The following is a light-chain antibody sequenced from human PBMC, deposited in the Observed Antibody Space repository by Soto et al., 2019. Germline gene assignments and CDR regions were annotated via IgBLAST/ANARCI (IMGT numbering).Light chain of an antibody. CDR3: CSYAGSYTLV. V-gene: IGLV2-11*01. CDR1: SSDVGGYHY. J-gene: IGLJ2*01. Sequence: QSVLTQPRSVSGSPGQSVTLSCTGTSSDVGGYHYVSWYQHHRGKAPKIIIYDVNKRPPGVPDRFSGSKSGNTASLTISGLQTEDEADYYCCSYAGSYTLVFGGGTKLTVL. CDR2: DVN.